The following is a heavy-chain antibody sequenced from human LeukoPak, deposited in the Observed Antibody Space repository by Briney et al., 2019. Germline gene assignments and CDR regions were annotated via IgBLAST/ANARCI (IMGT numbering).Heavy chain of an antibody. CDR3: AKDLVATITTIDY. J-gene: IGHJ4*02. D-gene: IGHD5-12*01. CDR1: GFTFDDYA. Sequence: PGGSLRLSCAASGFTFDDYAMHWVRQAPGKGLEWVSGISWNSGSIGYADSVKGRFTISRDNAKNSLYLQMNSLRAEDTALYYCAKDLVATITTIDYWGQGTLVTVSS. V-gene: IGHV3-9*01. CDR2: ISWNSGSI.